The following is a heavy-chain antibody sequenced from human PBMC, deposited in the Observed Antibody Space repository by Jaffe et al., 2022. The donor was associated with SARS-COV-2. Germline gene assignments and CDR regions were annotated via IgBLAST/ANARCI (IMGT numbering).Heavy chain of an antibody. J-gene: IGHJ4*02. CDR2: IWYDGSNK. CDR1: GFTFSSYG. Sequence: QVQLVESGGGVVQPGRSLRLSCAASGFTFSSYGMHWVRQAPGKGLEWVAVIWYDGSNKYYADSVKGRFTISRDNSKNTLYLQMNSLRAEDTAVYYCAREKQSHDYGDYGFDYWGQGTLVTVSS. CDR3: AREKQSHDYGDYGFDY. D-gene: IGHD4-17*01. V-gene: IGHV3-33*01.